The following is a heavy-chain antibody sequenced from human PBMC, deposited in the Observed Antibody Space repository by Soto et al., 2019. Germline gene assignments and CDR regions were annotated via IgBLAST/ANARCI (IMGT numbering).Heavy chain of an antibody. D-gene: IGHD5-12*01. CDR1: GFTFSSYA. CDR2: ISYVGSNK. J-gene: IGHJ4*02. V-gene: IGHV3-30-3*01. CDR3: ARDLPPYSGYDYGGGYFDY. Sequence: QVQLVESGGGVVQPGRSLRLSCAASGFTFSSYAMHWVRQAPGNGLEWVAVISYVGSNKYYADSVKGRFTISRDNSKNTLYLQMNSLRAEDTAVYYCARDLPPYSGYDYGGGYFDYWGQGTLVTVSS.